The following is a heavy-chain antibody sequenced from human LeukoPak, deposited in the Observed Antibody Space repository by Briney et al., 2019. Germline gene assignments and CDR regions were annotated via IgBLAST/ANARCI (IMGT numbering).Heavy chain of an antibody. J-gene: IGHJ1*01. CDR1: GGSISSSSYY. Sequence: SETLSLTCTVSGGSISSSSYYWGWIRQPPGKGLEWIGNIHHSGSTYYNPSLKSRVTISVDTSKNQLSLKLSSVTAADTAVYYCARVAAGIGFFQHWGQGTLVTVSS. V-gene: IGHV4-39*07. CDR3: ARVAAGIGFFQH. D-gene: IGHD6-13*01. CDR2: IHHSGST.